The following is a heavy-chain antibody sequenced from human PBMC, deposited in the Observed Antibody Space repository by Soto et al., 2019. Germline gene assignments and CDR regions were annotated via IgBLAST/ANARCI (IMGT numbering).Heavy chain of an antibody. D-gene: IGHD5-12*01. V-gene: IGHV3-30-3*01. CDR1: GFTFDNFA. J-gene: IGHJ4*03. CDR3: VRETQIVRVVDTTTGSTGALDL. Sequence: GGSLRLSCTPSGFTFDNFAMHWVRQAPGKGLEWVAVVSHDGAIKHYAESVRGRLTISRDNSRDTLSLQMNSLRPEDTAVYYCVRETQIVRVVDTTTGSTGALDLWGQGTVVTVSS. CDR2: VSHDGAIK.